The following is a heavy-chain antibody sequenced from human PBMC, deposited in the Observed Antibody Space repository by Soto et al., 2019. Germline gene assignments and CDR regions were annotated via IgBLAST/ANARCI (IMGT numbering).Heavy chain of an antibody. D-gene: IGHD6-19*01. Sequence: PWGALSLSCAASGFPFRSYEMNRVRQAPGQGPEWSSYISESGSSMYYADPVKGQFAISRDNPKNSLYLQMNSLRAEDTAVYYCARDQEVHDSRGHNIQAMDVWGQGTTVTVSS. V-gene: IGHV3-48*03. CDR1: GFPFRSYE. CDR2: ISESGSSM. CDR3: ARDQEVHDSRGHNIQAMDV. J-gene: IGHJ6*02.